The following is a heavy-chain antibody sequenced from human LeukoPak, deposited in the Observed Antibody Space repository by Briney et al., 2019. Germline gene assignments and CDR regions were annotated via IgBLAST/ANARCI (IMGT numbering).Heavy chain of an antibody. CDR1: GYTFTGYY. CDR2: INPNSGGT. V-gene: IGHV1-2*02. D-gene: IGHD4-17*01. J-gene: IGHJ4*02. Sequence: ASVKVSCKASGYTFTGYYMHWVRQAPGQGLEWMGWINPNSGGTNYAQKFQGRVTITADKSTSTAYMELSSLRSEDTAVYYCAISPWTTVTTGGNYWGQGTLVTVSS. CDR3: AISPWTTVTTGGNY.